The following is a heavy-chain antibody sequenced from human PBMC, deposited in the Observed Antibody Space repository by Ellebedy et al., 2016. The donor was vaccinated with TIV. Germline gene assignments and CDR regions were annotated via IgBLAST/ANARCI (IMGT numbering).Heavy chain of an antibody. CDR3: ARLSGSPRGY. J-gene: IGHJ4*02. D-gene: IGHD3-10*01. V-gene: IGHV1-2*02. CDR2: IDPRSGGT. CDR1: GYIFTGYY. Sequence: ASVKVSCKASGYIFTGYYIHWVRQAPGQGLEWMGCIDPRSGGTEYEQKFRGRVTMTSDSFLNTGYMQLTRLGSDDTAVYYCARLSGSPRGYWGQGTLVTVSS.